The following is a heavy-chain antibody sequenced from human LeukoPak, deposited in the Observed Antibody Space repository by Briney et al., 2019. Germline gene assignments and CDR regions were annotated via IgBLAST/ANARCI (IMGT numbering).Heavy chain of an antibody. D-gene: IGHD3-22*01. J-gene: IGHJ4*02. CDR1: GYTFTGYY. CDR2: INPNSGDT. CDR3: ARDFAYSSGYSPNY. Sequence: ASVKVSCKASGYTFTGYYMHWLRQAPGQGLEWMGWINPNSGDTNYAQKFQGRVTMTRDTSISTAYMELSRLRSADTAVYYCARDFAYSSGYSPNYWGQGTLVTVSS. V-gene: IGHV1-2*02.